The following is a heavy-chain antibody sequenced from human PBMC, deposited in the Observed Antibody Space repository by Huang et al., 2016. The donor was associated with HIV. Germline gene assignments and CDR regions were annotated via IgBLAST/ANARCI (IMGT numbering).Heavy chain of an antibody. CDR1: GYRFTSYW. D-gene: IGHD4-17*01. CDR2: ICPGDSDV. J-gene: IGHJ4*02. CDR3: TSSVTTLGLDY. V-gene: IGHV5-51*01. Sequence: EVQLVQSGAEVKQPGESLQISCKASGYRFTSYWIGWVRQTPGKGLEPVGIICPGDSDVRYSPSFHGHITISADESLTTTYLQWNSLKTSDTAMYFCTSSVTTLGLDYWGQGTLVAVSS.